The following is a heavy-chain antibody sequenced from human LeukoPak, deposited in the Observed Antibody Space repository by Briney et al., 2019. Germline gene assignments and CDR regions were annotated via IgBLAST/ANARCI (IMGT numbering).Heavy chain of an antibody. CDR2: TIPIFGTA. V-gene: IGHV1-69*13. J-gene: IGHJ5*02. Sequence: SVKVSCKASGGTFSSYAISWVRQAPGQGLEWMGGTIPIFGTANYAQKFQGRVTITADESTSTAYMELSSLRSEDTAVYYCARGGYYDSRGSWFDPWGQGTLVTVSS. D-gene: IGHD3-22*01. CDR3: ARGGYYDSRGSWFDP. CDR1: GGTFSSYA.